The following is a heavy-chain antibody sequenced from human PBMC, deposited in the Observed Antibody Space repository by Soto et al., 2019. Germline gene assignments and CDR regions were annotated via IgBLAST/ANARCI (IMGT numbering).Heavy chain of an antibody. J-gene: IGHJ4*02. V-gene: IGHV3-30*02. Sequence: GGSLRLSCAASGFTFSKYAMHWVRQAPGKGLKWVAVIFHDGSNTYYADSVKGRITISRDNSKNTLYLQMNSLRAEDTALYYCAKEETFYCTGSSCLTLPYGNFDSWGQGTLVTVSS. CDR1: GFTFSKYA. CDR2: IFHDGSNT. D-gene: IGHD2-15*01. CDR3: AKEETFYCTGSSCLTLPYGNFDS.